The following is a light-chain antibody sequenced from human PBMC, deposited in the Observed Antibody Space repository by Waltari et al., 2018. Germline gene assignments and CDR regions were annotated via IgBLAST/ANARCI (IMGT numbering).Light chain of an antibody. CDR1: QSVTTP. CDR3: QETYTIPYT. V-gene: IGKV1-39*01. Sequence: IQMAQSQSSLSASVGDEVTITCRASQSVTTPLNWYQHKPGKAPKLLVYGAYSLQTGVPSRFSCSGSGTDFTLTISSLQPEDFSTYYCQETYTIPYTFGGGTRVEIK. J-gene: IGKJ4*01. CDR2: GAY.